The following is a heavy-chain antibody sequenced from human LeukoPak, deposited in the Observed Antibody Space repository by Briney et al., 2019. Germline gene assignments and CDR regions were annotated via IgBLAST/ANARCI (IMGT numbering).Heavy chain of an antibody. CDR2: ISDSGGTT. J-gene: IGHJ3*02. CDR3: ATATVVDPLGAFEI. CDR1: GFTFRTYA. V-gene: IGHV3-23*01. D-gene: IGHD7-27*01. Sequence: GGSLRLSCVASGFTFRTYAMSWVRQAPGKGLEWVSGISDSGGTTYYVDSVKGRFTISRDNSKNTLYLQINSLRAEDTAIYYCATATVVDPLGAFEIWGQGTLVTVSS.